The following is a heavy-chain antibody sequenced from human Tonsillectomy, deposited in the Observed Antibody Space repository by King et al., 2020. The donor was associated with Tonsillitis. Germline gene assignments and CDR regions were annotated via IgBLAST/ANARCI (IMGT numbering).Heavy chain of an antibody. CDR3: ARDRRYSGTYSDFDY. V-gene: IGHV4-31*03. J-gene: IGHJ4*02. D-gene: IGHD1-26*01. Sequence: QLQESGPGLVKPSQTLSLTCTVSGGSIRSDGYYWSWIRQHPGKGLEWIGYIYYSGDTHYNPSLKSRVTISVDTSKNHLSLKLSSVTAADTAVYYWARDRRYSGTYSDFDYWGQGTLVTVSS. CDR1: GGSIRSDGYY. CDR2: IYYSGDT.